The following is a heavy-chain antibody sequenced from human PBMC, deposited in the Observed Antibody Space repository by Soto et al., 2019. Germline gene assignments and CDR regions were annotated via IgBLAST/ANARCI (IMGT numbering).Heavy chain of an antibody. CDR1: GFTFSSYS. CDR2: ISSSTI. CDR3: AREEGLLNWFDP. J-gene: IGHJ5*02. V-gene: IGHV3-48*01. D-gene: IGHD1-26*01. Sequence: EVQLVESGGGLVQPGGSLRLSCAASGFTFSSYSMNWVRQAPGKGLEWVSYISSSTIYYADSVKGRFTISRDNAKNSLYLQMNSLRAEDTAVYYCAREEGLLNWFDPWGQGTLVTVSS.